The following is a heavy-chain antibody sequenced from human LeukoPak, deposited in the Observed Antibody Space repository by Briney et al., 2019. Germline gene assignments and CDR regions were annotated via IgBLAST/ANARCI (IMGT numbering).Heavy chain of an antibody. D-gene: IGHD3-10*01. CDR3: ARGYYGSGSHCCHMDV. J-gene: IGHJ6*03. Sequence: SETLSLTCAVDVGSFSGYYWSWIRQPPGKGLEWIGEINHSGSTNYNSSLKSRVTISVDTSKNQFSLKLSSVTAADTAVYYCARGYYGSGSHCCHMDVWGKGTTITVS. CDR2: INHSGST. V-gene: IGHV4-34*01. CDR1: VGSFSGYY.